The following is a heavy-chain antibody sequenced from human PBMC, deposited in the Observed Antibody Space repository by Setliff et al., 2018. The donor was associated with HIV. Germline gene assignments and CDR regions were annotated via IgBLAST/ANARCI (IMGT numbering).Heavy chain of an antibody. CDR1: GFNFSRND. CDR3: ARARTGWYNFDY. J-gene: IGHJ4*02. V-gene: IGHV3-30*04. Sequence: GGSLRLSCAASGFNFSRNDMHWVRQAPGKGLEWMAAISYDGTNEWYADSVKGRFTISRDKVKNSLYLQMNSLRVEDTAVYYCARARTGWYNFDYWGQGTPVTVSS. D-gene: IGHD6-19*01. CDR2: ISYDGTNE.